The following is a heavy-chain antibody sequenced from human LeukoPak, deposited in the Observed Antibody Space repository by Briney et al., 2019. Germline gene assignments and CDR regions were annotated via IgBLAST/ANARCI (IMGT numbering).Heavy chain of an antibody. V-gene: IGHV3-7*03. D-gene: IGHD3-22*01. J-gene: IGHJ5*02. Sequence: GESLKISCAASGFTFSSYWMSWVRQAPGKGLEWVANIKQDGSEKYYVDSVKGRFTISRDNAKNSLYLQMNSLRAEDTAVYYCARETNYYDSSGYYFGNWFDPWGQGTLVTVSS. CDR1: GFTFSSYW. CDR3: ARETNYYDSSGYYFGNWFDP. CDR2: IKQDGSEK.